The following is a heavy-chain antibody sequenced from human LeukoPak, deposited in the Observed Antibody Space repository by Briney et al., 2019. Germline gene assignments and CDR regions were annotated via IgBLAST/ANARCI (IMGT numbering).Heavy chain of an antibody. CDR2: IYSGGNT. CDR3: ARDRGATAGRGGWFDP. CDR1: GLTVSSSY. D-gene: IGHD6-13*01. Sequence: GGSLRLSCAASGLTVSSSYMSWVRQAPGKGLEWVSVIYSGGNTYYADSVKGRFTISRDSSKNALYLQMNSLRGEDTAVYYCARDRGATAGRGGWFDPWGQGTLVTVSS. J-gene: IGHJ5*02. V-gene: IGHV3-53*01.